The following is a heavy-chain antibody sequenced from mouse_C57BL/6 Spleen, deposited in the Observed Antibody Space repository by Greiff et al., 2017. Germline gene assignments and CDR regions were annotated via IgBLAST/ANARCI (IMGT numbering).Heavy chain of an antibody. D-gene: IGHD2-3*01. CDR2: IDPSDSYT. Sequence: VQLQQPGAELVMPGASVKLSCKASGYTFTSYWMHWVKQRPGQGLEWIGEIDPSDSYTNYNQKFKGKSTLTVDKSSRTAYMQLSSLTSEDSAVYYCARSRDGYPFAYWGQGTLVTVSA. J-gene: IGHJ3*01. CDR1: GYTFTSYW. CDR3: ARSRDGYPFAY. V-gene: IGHV1-69*01.